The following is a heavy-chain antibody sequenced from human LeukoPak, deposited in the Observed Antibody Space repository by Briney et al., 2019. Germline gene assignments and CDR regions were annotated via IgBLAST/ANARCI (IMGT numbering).Heavy chain of an antibody. J-gene: IGHJ4*02. D-gene: IGHD6-19*01. CDR1: GFTFSSYG. CDR2: ISGSGGWT. Sequence: PGGSLRLSCAASGFTFSSYGMTWVRQAPGKGLEWVSVISGSGGWTYYADSVKGRFNISRDNSKNTLYLQMKSLRAEDTAVYYCANSTGWDTSGWPSDCWGRRTLVTVSS. CDR3: ANSTGWDTSGWPSDC. V-gene: IGHV3-23*01.